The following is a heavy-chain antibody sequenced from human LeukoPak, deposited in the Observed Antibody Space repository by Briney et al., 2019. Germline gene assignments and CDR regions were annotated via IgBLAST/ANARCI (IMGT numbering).Heavy chain of an antibody. Sequence: GESLKISCKGSGYSFTSYWIGWVRQMPGKGLEWMGIIYPGDSDTRYSPSFQGQVTISADKSISTAYLQWSSLKASDTAMYYCARQGAVAGTAWAFDYWGQGTLVTVSS. CDR1: GYSFTSYW. J-gene: IGHJ4*02. V-gene: IGHV5-51*01. CDR2: IYPGDSDT. D-gene: IGHD6-19*01. CDR3: ARQGAVAGTAWAFDY.